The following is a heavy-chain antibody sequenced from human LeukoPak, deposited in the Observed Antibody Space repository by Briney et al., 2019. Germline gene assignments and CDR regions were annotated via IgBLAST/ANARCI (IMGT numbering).Heavy chain of an antibody. D-gene: IGHD4-17*01. CDR1: GGSFSGYY. CDR2: INHSGST. J-gene: IGHJ5*02. CDR3: ARHLTTVTTNWFDP. V-gene: IGHV4-34*01. Sequence: SETLSLTCAVYGGSFSGYYWSWIRQPPGKGLEWIGEINHSGSTYYNPSLKSRVTISVDTSKNQFSLKLSSVTAADTAVYYCARHLTTVTTNWFDPWGQGTLVTVSS.